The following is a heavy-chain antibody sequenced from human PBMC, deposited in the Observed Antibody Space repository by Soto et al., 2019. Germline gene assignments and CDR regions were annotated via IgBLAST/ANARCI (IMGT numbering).Heavy chain of an antibody. D-gene: IGHD3-3*01. Sequence: SETLSLTCAVYGGSFSGYYWSWIRQPPGKGLEWIGEINHSGSTNYNPSLKSRVTISVDTSKNQFSLKLSSVTAADTAVYYCARLNDFWSGYHYYYYYMDVWGKGTTVTVSS. CDR1: GGSFSGYY. V-gene: IGHV4-34*01. CDR2: INHSGST. J-gene: IGHJ6*03. CDR3: ARLNDFWSGYHYYYYYMDV.